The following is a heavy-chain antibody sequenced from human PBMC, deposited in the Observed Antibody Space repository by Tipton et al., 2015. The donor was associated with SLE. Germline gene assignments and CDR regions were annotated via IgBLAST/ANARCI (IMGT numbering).Heavy chain of an antibody. CDR3: ARAPRGAYYYYMDV. V-gene: IGHV3-20*04. J-gene: IGHJ6*03. Sequence: SLRLSCAASGFTFDDYGMSWVRQAPGKGLEWVSGINWNGGSTGYADSVKGRFTISRDNAKNSLYLQMNSLRAEDTALYYCARAPRGAYYYYMDVWGKGTTVTVSS. CDR2: INWNGGST. D-gene: IGHD3-10*01. CDR1: GFTFDDYG.